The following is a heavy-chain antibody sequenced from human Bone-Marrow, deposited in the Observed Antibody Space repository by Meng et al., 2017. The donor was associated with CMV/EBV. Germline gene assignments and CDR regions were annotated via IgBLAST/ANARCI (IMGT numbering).Heavy chain of an antibody. CDR3: ARVRGMVGQLVAFDY. J-gene: IGHJ4*02. CDR1: GYTFTSYY. D-gene: IGHD6-6*01. Sequence: ASVKVSCKASGYTFTSYYMHWVRQAPGQGLEWMGIINPSGGSTSYAQKFQGRVTMTRDTSTSTVYMELSSLRSEDTAVYYCARVRGMVGQLVAFDYWGQGTLVTVSS. V-gene: IGHV1-46*01. CDR2: INPSGGST.